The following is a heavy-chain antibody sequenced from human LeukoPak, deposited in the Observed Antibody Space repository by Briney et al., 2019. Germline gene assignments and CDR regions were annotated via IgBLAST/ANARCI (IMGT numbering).Heavy chain of an antibody. CDR3: ARHEWSDIAVVPAELDY. Sequence: PSETLSLTCTVSGGSISSSSYYWGWIRQPPGKGLEWIGSIYYSGSTYYNPSLKSRVTISVDTSKNQFSLKLSSVTAADTAVYYCARHEWSDIAVVPAELDYWGQGTLVTVSS. V-gene: IGHV4-39*01. J-gene: IGHJ4*02. CDR2: IYYSGST. CDR1: GGSISSSSYY. D-gene: IGHD2-2*01.